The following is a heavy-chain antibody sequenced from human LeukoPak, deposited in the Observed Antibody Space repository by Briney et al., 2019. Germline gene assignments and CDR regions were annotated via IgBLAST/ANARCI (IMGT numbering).Heavy chain of an antibody. CDR2: INPNSGGT. V-gene: IGHV1-2*02. Sequence: ASVKVSCKASGYTFATYYIHWVRQAPGQGLEWMGWINPNSGGTNYAQKFQGRVTMTRDTSISTAYMELSRLRSDDTAVYYCARGRAVAGPRGGLDDYWGQGTLVTVSS. J-gene: IGHJ4*02. CDR3: ARGRAVAGPRGGLDDY. D-gene: IGHD6-19*01. CDR1: GYTFATYY.